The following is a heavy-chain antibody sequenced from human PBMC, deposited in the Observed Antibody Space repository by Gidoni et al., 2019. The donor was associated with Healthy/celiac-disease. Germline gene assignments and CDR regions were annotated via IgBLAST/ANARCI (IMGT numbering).Heavy chain of an antibody. CDR3: ARGRITIFPGAKYYYYYYMDV. D-gene: IGHD3-3*01. Sequence: QVQLQQWGAGLLQPSAPLSLTCAAYGRFFSGYYWRCTRPPPGKALEWIGEINHSGSTNYDPSLKRRVTISVDTSKNQCSLKLSSVTAADTAVYYCARGRITIFPGAKYYYYYYMDVWGKGTTVTVSS. V-gene: IGHV4-34*01. CDR2: INHSGST. CDR1: GRFFSGYY. J-gene: IGHJ6*03.